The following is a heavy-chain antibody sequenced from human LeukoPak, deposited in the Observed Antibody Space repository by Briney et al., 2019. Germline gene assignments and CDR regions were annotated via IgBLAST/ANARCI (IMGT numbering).Heavy chain of an antibody. Sequence: PSGTLSLTCAVYGGSFSGYYWSWIRQPPGKGLEWIGYIYYSGSTNYNPSLKSRVTISVDTSKNQFSLKLSSVTAADTAVYYCARGENRMVRGVIMYYFDYWGQGTLVTVSS. CDR2: IYYSGST. J-gene: IGHJ4*02. D-gene: IGHD3-10*01. V-gene: IGHV4-59*01. CDR3: ARGENRMVRGVIMYYFDY. CDR1: GGSFSGYY.